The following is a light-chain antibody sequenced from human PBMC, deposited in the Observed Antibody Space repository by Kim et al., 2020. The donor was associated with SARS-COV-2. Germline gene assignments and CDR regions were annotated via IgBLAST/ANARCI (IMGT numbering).Light chain of an antibody. V-gene: IGLV7-46*01. CDR2: EAT. J-gene: IGLJ2*01. CDR1: TGPVTRGHS. CDR3: LLTYPGVGRV. Sequence: LTVSPEGTVTLTCGSSTGPVTRGHSPYWCQQKPGQAPRTLIYEATTARFADSFLGGKAALTRSGAQPEDEAEYYCLLTYPGVGRVFGGGTKLTVL.